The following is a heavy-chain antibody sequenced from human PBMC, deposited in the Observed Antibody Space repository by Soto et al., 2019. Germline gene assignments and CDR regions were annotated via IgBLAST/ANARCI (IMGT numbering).Heavy chain of an antibody. CDR2: IHTGNGDT. CDR1: GYIFTTSP. V-gene: IGHV1-3*04. Sequence: ASVKVSCKASGYIFTTSPLNWFRQAPGHRPEWMGWIHTGNGDTRYSQKFQGRLTLTRDTSASTGYMELSSLRSEDTAVYFCEREGGIPWGHGTLVTVSS. CDR3: EREGGIP. D-gene: IGHD3-16*01. J-gene: IGHJ5*02.